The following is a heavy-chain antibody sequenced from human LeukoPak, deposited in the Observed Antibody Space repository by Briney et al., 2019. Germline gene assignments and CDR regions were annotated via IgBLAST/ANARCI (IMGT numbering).Heavy chain of an antibody. CDR1: GGSFSGYY. CDR2: INHSGST. V-gene: IGHV4-34*01. J-gene: IGHJ6*04. CDR3: ARIGCSGGSCYLNYYYGMDV. Sequence: SETLSLTCAVYGGSFSGYYWSWIRQPPGKGLEWIGEINHSGSTNYNPSLKSQVTISVDTSKNQFSLKLSSVTAADTAVYYCARIGCSGGSCYLNYYYGMDVWGKGTTVTVSS. D-gene: IGHD2-15*01.